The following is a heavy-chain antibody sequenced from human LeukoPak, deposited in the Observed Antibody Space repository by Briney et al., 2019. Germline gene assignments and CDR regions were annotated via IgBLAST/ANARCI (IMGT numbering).Heavy chain of an antibody. V-gene: IGHV1-2*06. CDR1: GYTFTGYY. D-gene: IGHD3-22*01. CDR3: ARTTYYYDSSGYYTPPHFDY. Sequence: ASVKVSCKASGYTFTGYYMHWVRQAPGQGLEWMGRINPNSNGTNYAQKFQGRVTMTRDTSISTAYMELSRLRSGDTAVYYCARTTYYYDSSGYYTPPHFDYWGQGTLVTVSS. CDR2: INPNSNGT. J-gene: IGHJ4*02.